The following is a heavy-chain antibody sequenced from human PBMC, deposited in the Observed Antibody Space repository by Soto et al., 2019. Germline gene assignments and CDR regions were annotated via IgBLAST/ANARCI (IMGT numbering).Heavy chain of an antibody. J-gene: IGHJ4*02. CDR3: ARERIMITFGGVIVTRHFDY. V-gene: IGHV4-59*01. CDR1: GGSISSYY. CDR2: IYYSGST. Sequence: SETLSLTCTVSGGSISSYYWSWIRQPPGKGLEWIGYIYYSGSTNYNPSLKSRVTISVDTSKNQFSLKLSSVTAADTAVYYCARERIMITFGGVIVTRHFDYWGQGTLVTVSS. D-gene: IGHD3-16*02.